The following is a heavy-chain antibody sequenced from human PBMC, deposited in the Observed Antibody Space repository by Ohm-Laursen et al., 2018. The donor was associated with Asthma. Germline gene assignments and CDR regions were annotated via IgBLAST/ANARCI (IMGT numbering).Heavy chain of an antibody. Sequence: SETLSLTCVVYGGSFSGYYWSWIRQPPGKGLEWIGEINHSGSTNYNPSLKSRVTISVDTSKNQFSLKLSSVTAADTAVYYCARGQRLYAYWGQGTLVTVSS. CDR2: INHSGST. CDR3: ARGQRLYAY. D-gene: IGHD3-16*01. J-gene: IGHJ4*02. V-gene: IGHV4-34*01. CDR1: GGSFSGYY.